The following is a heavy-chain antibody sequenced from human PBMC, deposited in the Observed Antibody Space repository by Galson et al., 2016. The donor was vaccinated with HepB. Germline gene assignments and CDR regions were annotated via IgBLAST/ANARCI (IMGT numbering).Heavy chain of an antibody. CDR3: STLNPASPYFDY. Sequence: SLRLSCAGSGFSFSTYAMSWVRQAPGKGLEWVSGIRGSGGGIDYADSVKGRFTISRDNSKNTLYLQMSSLRAEDTAVYYCSTLNPASPYFDYWGQGTLVTVSS. CDR1: GFSFSTYA. CDR2: IRGSGGGI. J-gene: IGHJ4*02. V-gene: IGHV3-23*01.